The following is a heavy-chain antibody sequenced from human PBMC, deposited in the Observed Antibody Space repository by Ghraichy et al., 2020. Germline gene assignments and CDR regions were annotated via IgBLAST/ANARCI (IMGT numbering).Heavy chain of an antibody. J-gene: IGHJ6*02. V-gene: IGHV1-69*13. Sequence: SVKVSCKASGGTFSSYAISWVRQAPGQGLEWMGGIIPIFGTANYAQKFQGRVTITADESTSTAYMELSSLRSEDTAVYYCARASDSLNSVLWHYYYGMDVWGQGTTVTVSS. D-gene: IGHD3-16*01. CDR1: GGTFSSYA. CDR2: IIPIFGTA. CDR3: ARASDSLNSVLWHYYYGMDV.